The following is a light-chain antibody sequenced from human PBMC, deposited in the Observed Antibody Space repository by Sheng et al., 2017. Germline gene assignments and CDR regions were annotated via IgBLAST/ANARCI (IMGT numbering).Light chain of an antibody. CDR2: WAS. Sequence: DIVLTQSPDSLAVSLGERATISCRSSRSLYYNANDKNHLAWYQQKAGQPPRLLIYWASSRESGVPDRFSGRGSETDFTLTITSLQPEDVAVYYCQQYYTSPTFGGGTKVEI. J-gene: IGKJ4*01. CDR1: RSLYYNANDKNH. V-gene: IGKV4-1*01. CDR3: QQYYTSPT.